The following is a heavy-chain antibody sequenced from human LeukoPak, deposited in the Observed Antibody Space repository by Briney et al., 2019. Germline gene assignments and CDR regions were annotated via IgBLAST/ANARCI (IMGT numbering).Heavy chain of an antibody. CDR1: GFTFDDYA. CDR3: AKGNYGGSGGYFDY. CDR2: INWNGGST. Sequence: GGSLRLSCAASGFTFDDYAMHWVRHTPGKGLEWVSGINWNGGSTVYADSVKARFTISRDNAKNSLYLQMNSLRPEDMALYYCAKGNYGGSGGYFDYWGQGTLVTVSS. J-gene: IGHJ4*02. V-gene: IGHV3-9*03. D-gene: IGHD4-23*01.